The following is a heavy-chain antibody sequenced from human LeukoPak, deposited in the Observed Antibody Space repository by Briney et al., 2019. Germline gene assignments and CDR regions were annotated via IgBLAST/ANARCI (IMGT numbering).Heavy chain of an antibody. Sequence: RGSLTLSCVASGFSLTTYGMLWVRQAPGKGRQWVAFMRSDGTRKYYGDSVEGRFNISRDNSKSTLYLLMNSLSAEDPGIYYCAKDRPIKGGFDPWGQGTPVTVSS. CDR3: AKDRPIKGGFDP. J-gene: IGHJ5*02. V-gene: IGHV3-30*02. CDR1: GFSLTTYG. CDR2: MRSDGTRK. D-gene: IGHD3-16*01.